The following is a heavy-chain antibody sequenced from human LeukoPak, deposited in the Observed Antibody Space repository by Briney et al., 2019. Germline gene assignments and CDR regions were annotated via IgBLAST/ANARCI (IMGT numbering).Heavy chain of an antibody. D-gene: IGHD1-7*01. V-gene: IGHV1-2*04. Sequence: GASVKVSCKASGYTFTGYYMHWVRQAPGQGLEWMGWINPNSGGTNYAQKFQGWVTMTRDTSISTAYMELSRLRSDDTAVYYCARDTGNYPHVAFDIWGQGTLVTVSS. CDR3: ARDTGNYPHVAFDI. CDR2: INPNSGGT. J-gene: IGHJ3*02. CDR1: GYTFTGYY.